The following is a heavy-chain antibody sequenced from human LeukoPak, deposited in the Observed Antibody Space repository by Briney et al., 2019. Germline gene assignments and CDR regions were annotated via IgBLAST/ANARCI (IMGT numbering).Heavy chain of an antibody. D-gene: IGHD3-3*01. CDR3: ARDPYYPGTPTSYDFWGMNWFDP. CDR2: IYTSGST. J-gene: IGHJ5*02. V-gene: IGHV4-4*07. Sequence: SETLSLTCTVSGGSISSYYWSWIRQPAGKGLEWIGRIYTSGSTSYNPSLKSRVTMSVDTSKNQFSLKLSSVTAADTAVYYCARDPYYPGTPTSYDFWGMNWFDPWGQGTLVTVSS. CDR1: GGSISSYY.